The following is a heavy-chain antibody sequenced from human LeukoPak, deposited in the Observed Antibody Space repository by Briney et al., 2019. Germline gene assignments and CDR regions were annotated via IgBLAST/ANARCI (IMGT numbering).Heavy chain of an antibody. Sequence: SGTLSLTCTVSGGSLSGYYWSWIRQTPGKGLEWGGYIYYSGSTNYNPSLKTRVTISAETTQNQFSLKLSSVTAAGTAVAYCGRKPIQLWYDAFDIWGQGTLVTVSS. V-gene: IGHV4-59*01. CDR3: GRKPIQLWYDAFDI. D-gene: IGHD5-18*01. CDR1: GGSLSGYY. CDR2: IYYSGST. J-gene: IGHJ3*02.